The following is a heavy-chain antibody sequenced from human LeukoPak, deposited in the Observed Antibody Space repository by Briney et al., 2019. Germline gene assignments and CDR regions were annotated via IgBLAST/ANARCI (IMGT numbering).Heavy chain of an antibody. D-gene: IGHD3-10*01. CDR1: GFTFSSYA. J-gene: IGHJ4*02. Sequence: PGGSLRLSCAASGFTFSSYAMHWVRQAPGKGLEWVAVISHDGSNKYYADSVKGRFTISRDNSKNTLYLQMNSLRAEDTAVYYCARTYYYGSGSYYYDYWGQGTLVTVSS. V-gene: IGHV3-30*04. CDR3: ARTYYYGSGSYYYDY. CDR2: ISHDGSNK.